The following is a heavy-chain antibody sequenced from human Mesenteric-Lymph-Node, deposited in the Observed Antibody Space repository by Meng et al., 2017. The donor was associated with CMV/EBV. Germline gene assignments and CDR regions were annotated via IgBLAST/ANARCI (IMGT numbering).Heavy chain of an antibody. CDR3: ATSGNYYYGMDV. J-gene: IGHJ6*02. CDR1: GFTFSSYA. CDR2: IYSGGST. Sequence: GGSLRLSCAASGFTFSSYAMHWVRQAPGKGLEWVSVIYSGGSTYYADSVKGRFTISRDNSKNTLYLQMNSLRAEDTAVYYCATSGNYYYGMDVWGQGTTVTVSS. V-gene: IGHV3-53*01. D-gene: IGHD1-14*01.